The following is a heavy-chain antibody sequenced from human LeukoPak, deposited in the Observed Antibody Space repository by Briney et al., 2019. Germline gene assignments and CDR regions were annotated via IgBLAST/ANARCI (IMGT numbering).Heavy chain of an antibody. D-gene: IGHD3-10*01. CDR3: ASLRGGFGELLVDI. J-gene: IGHJ3*02. CDR1: GYTFTGYY. CDR2: INPNSGGT. V-gene: IGHV1-2*02. Sequence: ASVKVSCKASGYTFTGYYMHWVRQAPGQGLEWMGWINPNSGGTNYAQKFQGRVTMTRDTSISTAYMELSRLRSDDTAVYYCASLRGGFGELLVDIWGQGTMVTVPS.